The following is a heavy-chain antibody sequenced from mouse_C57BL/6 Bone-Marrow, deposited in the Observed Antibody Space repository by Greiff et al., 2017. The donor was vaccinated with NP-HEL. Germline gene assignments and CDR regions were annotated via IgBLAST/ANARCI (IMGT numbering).Heavy chain of an antibody. D-gene: IGHD1-1*01. CDR2: INTNNGGT. CDR3: ATAYYYGSSGFAY. CDR1: GYTFTDYY. V-gene: IGHV1-26*01. J-gene: IGHJ3*01. Sequence: EVQLQQSGPELVKPGASVKISCKASGYTFTDYYMNWVKQSHGKSLEWIGDINTNNGGTSYNQKFKGKATLTVDKSSSTAYMELRSLTSEDSAVYYCATAYYYGSSGFAYWGQGTLVTVSA.